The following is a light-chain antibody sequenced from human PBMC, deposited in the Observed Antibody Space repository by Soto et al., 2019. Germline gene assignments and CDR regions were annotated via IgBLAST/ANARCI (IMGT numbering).Light chain of an antibody. CDR1: PSVSNS. CDR3: QQRNRWPPVT. CDR2: DAF. V-gene: IGKV3-11*01. J-gene: IGKJ4*01. Sequence: ESVLTQSPATLSLSPGERATLSCRASPSVSNSLAWCQHKPGQAPRLLIYDAFNRATGVPTRFSGSGSGTDFTLTISSLEPEDFAVYYCQQRNRWPPVTFGGGTRVEIK.